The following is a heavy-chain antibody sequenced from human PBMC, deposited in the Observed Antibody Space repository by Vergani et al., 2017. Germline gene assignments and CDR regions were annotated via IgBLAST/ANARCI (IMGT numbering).Heavy chain of an antibody. Sequence: QVQLVQSGAELKKPGASVRVSCKASGYTFSDYYIHWVRQAPGQGPEWLGWMIPDDGDTMYAEKFKGRVTMTRVTSLSTGYMDLTRLTSDDTAVYYCARDDARDQLLRWGMDVWGQGTTVTVSS. CDR2: MIPDDGDT. D-gene: IGHD2-2*01. V-gene: IGHV1-2*02. CDR1: GYTFSDYY. J-gene: IGHJ6*02. CDR3: ARDDARDQLLRWGMDV.